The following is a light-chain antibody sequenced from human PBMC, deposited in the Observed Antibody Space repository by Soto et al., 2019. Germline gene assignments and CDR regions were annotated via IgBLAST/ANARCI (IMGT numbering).Light chain of an antibody. V-gene: IGLV7-46*01. Sequence: QTVVTQEPSLTVSPGGTVTLTCGSSTGAVTSGHYPYWFQQKPGQAPRTLIYETSNKHSWTPARFSGSLLGGKAALTLSGAQPEDEAEYYCLLSYSGARPHVVFGGGTKLTVL. J-gene: IGLJ2*01. CDR3: LLSYSGARPHVV. CDR1: TGAVTSGHY. CDR2: ETS.